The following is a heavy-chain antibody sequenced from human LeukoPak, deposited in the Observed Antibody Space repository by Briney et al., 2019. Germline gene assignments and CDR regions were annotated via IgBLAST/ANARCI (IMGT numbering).Heavy chain of an antibody. CDR2: IIPILGIA. CDR3: ARDSIAVAGTLDY. CDR1: GGTFSSYT. V-gene: IGHV1-69*04. J-gene: IGHJ4*02. Sequence: SVKVSCKASGGTFSSYTISWVRQAPGQGLEWMGRIIPILGIANYAQKFQGRVTITADESTSTAYMELSSLRSEDTAVYYCARDSIAVAGTLDYWGQGTLVTVSS. D-gene: IGHD6-19*01.